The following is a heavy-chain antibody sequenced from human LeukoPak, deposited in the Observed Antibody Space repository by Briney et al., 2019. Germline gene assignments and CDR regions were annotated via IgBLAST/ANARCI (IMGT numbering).Heavy chain of an antibody. CDR3: AKEDSGSYYRGADF. J-gene: IGHJ4*02. V-gene: IGHV3-23*01. D-gene: IGHD1-26*01. Sequence: PGGSLRLSCAASGFTFSSYAMSWVRQAPGQGLERVSAITGSGTTRFYADSVKGRFTISRDNSKNTLYLQMNSLRAEGSAAYYCAKEDSGSYYRGADFWGQGTLVTVSS. CDR1: GFTFSSYA. CDR2: ITGSGTTR.